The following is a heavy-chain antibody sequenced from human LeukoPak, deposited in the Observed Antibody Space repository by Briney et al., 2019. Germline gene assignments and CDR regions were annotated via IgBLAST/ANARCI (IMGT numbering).Heavy chain of an antibody. V-gene: IGHV3-11*01. Sequence: GGSLRLSCAASGFTFSDYNMNWVRQAPGKGLEGVSYITHGGRTIHHADSVKVRFTISRNNAKKTLYLQMNSLKAADTAVYYCARSIGLTGGGVDVWGRGTTVTVSS. CDR3: ARSIGLTGGGVDV. CDR2: ITHGGRTI. D-gene: IGHD3-9*01. J-gene: IGHJ6*02. CDR1: GFTFSDYN.